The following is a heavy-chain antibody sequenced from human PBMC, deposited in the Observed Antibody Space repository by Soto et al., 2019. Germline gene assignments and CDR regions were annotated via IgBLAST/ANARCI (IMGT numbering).Heavy chain of an antibody. CDR2: IIPRFGTT. D-gene: IGHD1-26*01. J-gene: IGHJ4*02. V-gene: IGHV1-69*13. Sequence: SVKVSCKASGDSFSKYTVNWVRQAPRQGLEWMGGIIPRFGTTNYAPTLQDRVTITADESMNTVYMELSSLRSEDTALYYCARGRGLYNSGRSQLDSWGQGTLVTV. CDR1: GDSFSKYT. CDR3: ARGRGLYNSGRSQLDS.